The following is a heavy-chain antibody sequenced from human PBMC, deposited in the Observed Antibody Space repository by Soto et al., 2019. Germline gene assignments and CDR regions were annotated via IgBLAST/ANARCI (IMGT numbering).Heavy chain of an antibody. J-gene: IGHJ4*01. CDR3: AKGRGSSWTIDY. Sequence: PGGSLRLSGADSGFNFRGDAMSWVSRAPGKGLEWVSAISGSGGTSYFADSVRGRFTISRDNSKNTLYLQLSSLRVEDTAEYFCAKGRGSSWTIDYWGHGTLVTVSS. CDR1: GFNFRGDA. V-gene: IGHV3-23*01. CDR2: ISGSGGTS. D-gene: IGHD6-13*01.